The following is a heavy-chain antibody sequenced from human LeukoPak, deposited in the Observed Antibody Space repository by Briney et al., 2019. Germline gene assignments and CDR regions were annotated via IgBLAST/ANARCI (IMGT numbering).Heavy chain of an antibody. Sequence: GGSLRLSCAASGFTFSSYAMSWVRQAPGKGLEWVSAISGSGGSTYYADSVKGRFTISRDNSKNTLYLQMSSLRAEDTAVYYCAKDWMYSSSADYWGQGTLVTVPS. CDR1: GFTFSSYA. J-gene: IGHJ4*02. CDR3: AKDWMYSSSADY. CDR2: ISGSGGST. D-gene: IGHD6-6*01. V-gene: IGHV3-23*01.